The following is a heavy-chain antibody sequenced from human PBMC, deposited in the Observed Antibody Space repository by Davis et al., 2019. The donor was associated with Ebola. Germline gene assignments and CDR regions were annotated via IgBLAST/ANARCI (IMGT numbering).Heavy chain of an antibody. CDR2: IYSGGRT. J-gene: IGHJ6*02. V-gene: IGHV3-66*01. D-gene: IGHD3-16*01. CDR1: GFTVTTNY. Sequence: GGSLRLSCAASGFTVTTNYMSWVRQAPGKGLEWVSVIYSGGRTYHADSVKGRFTISRDNSKNTLYLQMNSLRAEDTAVYYCARVRDRNGGYYYYGMDVWGQGTTVTVSS. CDR3: ARVRDRNGGYYYYGMDV.